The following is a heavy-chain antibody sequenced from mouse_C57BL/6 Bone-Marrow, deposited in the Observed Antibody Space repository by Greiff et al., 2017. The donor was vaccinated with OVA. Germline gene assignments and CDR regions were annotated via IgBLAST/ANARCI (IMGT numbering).Heavy chain of an antibody. CDR3: ARDGVYSNYRGYFDY. D-gene: IGHD2-5*01. V-gene: IGHV1-81*01. CDR2: IYPRSGNT. Sequence: VKLVESGAELARPGASVKLSCKASGYTFTSYGISWVKQRTGQGLEWIGEIYPRSGNTNYNEKFKGKATLTADKSSSTAYMELRSLTSEDSAVYFCARDGVYSNYRGYFDYWGQGTTLTVSS. CDR1: GYTFTSYG. J-gene: IGHJ2*01.